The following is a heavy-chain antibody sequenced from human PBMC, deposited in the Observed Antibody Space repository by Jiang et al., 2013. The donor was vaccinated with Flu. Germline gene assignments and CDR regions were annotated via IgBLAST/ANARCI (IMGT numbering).Heavy chain of an antibody. Sequence: LLKPSETLSLTCTVSGGSISSYYWSWIRQPPGEGLEWIGFIHYTGSTNYNPSLRSRVAISLDTSENQFSMKLSSVTAADTAVYYCVRETSASGWFEHWGQGSLVTVSS. D-gene: IGHD6-25*01. V-gene: IGHV4-59*08. CDR2: IHYTGST. J-gene: IGHJ5*02. CDR3: VRETSASGWFEH. CDR1: GGSISSYY.